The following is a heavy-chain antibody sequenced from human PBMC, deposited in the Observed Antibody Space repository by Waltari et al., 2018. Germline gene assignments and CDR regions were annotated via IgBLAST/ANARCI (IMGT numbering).Heavy chain of an antibody. CDR1: GFTFRNLG. Sequence: EVQLVKSGGGWVQPAGSPRRSCSAVGFTFRNLGMTWVRMLPGQGQEVGSYISSSGRTIYYADSVKGRFTISRDNAKNSLYLQMNSLRADDTAVYYCASQRPYCTNGVCPGGYYYYYMDVWGKGTTVTVSS. D-gene: IGHD2-8*01. CDR2: ISSSGRTI. V-gene: IGHV3-48*03. J-gene: IGHJ6*03. CDR3: ASQRPYCTNGVCPGGYYYYYMDV.